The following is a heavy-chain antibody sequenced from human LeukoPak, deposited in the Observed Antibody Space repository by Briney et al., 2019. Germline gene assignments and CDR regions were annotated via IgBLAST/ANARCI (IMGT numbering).Heavy chain of an antibody. V-gene: IGHV4-38-2*01. Sequence: SETLSLTCAVSGYPINSAYYWVWVRQPPGKGLEWIGSLYHPDSTYYNPSLEGRVTMSVDTSRNQFSLKLSFVTAADTAVYYCARQYDSYFYYYLDLWGTGTTVTVSS. CDR1: GYPINSAYY. CDR3: ARQYDSYFYYYLDL. CDR2: LYHPDST. J-gene: IGHJ6*03. D-gene: IGHD2-2*01.